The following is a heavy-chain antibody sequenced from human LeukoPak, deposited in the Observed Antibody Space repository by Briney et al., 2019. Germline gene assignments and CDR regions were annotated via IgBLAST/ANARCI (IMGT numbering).Heavy chain of an antibody. D-gene: IGHD3-22*01. V-gene: IGHV4-39*07. CDR3: ARDAYYYDSTSVFDY. CDR1: GGSISSSYY. CDR2: IYYSGST. Sequence: SETLSLTYTVSGGSISSSYYWGWIRQPPGKGLEWIGSIYYSGSTYYNPSLKSRVTISVDTSKNQFSLKLTSVTAADTAVYYCARDAYYYDSTSVFDYWGQGTLVTVSS. J-gene: IGHJ4*02.